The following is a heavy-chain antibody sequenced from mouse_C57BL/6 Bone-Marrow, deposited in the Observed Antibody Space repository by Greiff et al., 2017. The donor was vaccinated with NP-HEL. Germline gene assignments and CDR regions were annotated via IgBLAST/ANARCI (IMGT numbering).Heavy chain of an antibody. CDR3: TRPARAPHYFDY. V-gene: IGHV1S22*01. CDR1: GYTFTSYW. CDR2: ISPGSGST. J-gene: IGHJ2*01. Sequence: LQQPGSELVRPGASVKLSCKASGYTFTSYWMHWVKQRPGQGLEWIGNISPGSGSTNYDEKFKSKATLTVDTSSSTAYMQLSSLTSEDSAVYYCTRPARAPHYFDYWGQGTTLTVSS. D-gene: IGHD3-1*01.